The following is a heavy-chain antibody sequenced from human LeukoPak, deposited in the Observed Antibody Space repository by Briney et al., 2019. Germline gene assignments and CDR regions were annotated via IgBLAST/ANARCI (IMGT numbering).Heavy chain of an antibody. CDR2: ISAYNGNT. CDR3: ARDGRTTAYWFDP. J-gene: IGHJ5*02. D-gene: IGHD4-17*01. Sequence: EASVKVSCKAFGYTFTSYDINWVRQAPGQGLEWMGWISAYNGNTNYAQKLQGRVTMTTDTSTSTAYMELRSLRSDDTAVYYCARDGRTTAYWFDPWGQGTLVTVSS. V-gene: IGHV1-18*01. CDR1: GYTFTSYD.